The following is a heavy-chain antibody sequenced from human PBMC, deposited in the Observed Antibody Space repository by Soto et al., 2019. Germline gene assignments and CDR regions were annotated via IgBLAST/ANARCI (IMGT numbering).Heavy chain of an antibody. D-gene: IGHD2-2*01. J-gene: IGHJ5*02. CDR3: AREGYQLLARRGWCDP. Sequence: SETLSPTCTVSGGSISSGDYYWRWIRQPPGTGLEWIGYIHYSGSTYYNPSPTSRFTLSVDTSKNQFSLKLSSVPAADTAVDYCAREGYQLLARRGWCDPWGQGTLVTVSS. CDR2: IHYSGST. V-gene: IGHV4-30-4*01. CDR1: GGSISSGDYY.